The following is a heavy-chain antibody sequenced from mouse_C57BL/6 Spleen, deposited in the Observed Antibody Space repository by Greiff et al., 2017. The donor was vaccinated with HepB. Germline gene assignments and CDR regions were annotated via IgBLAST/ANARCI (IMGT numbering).Heavy chain of an antibody. CDR3: TRYDYDYDEGAWFAY. J-gene: IGHJ3*01. CDR1: GYTFTDYE. V-gene: IGHV1-15*01. CDR2: IDPETGGT. D-gene: IGHD2-4*01. Sequence: VQLVESGAELVRPGASVTLSCKASGYTFTDYEMHWVKQTPVHGLEWIGAIDPETGGTAYNQKFKGKAILTADKSSSTAYMGLRSLTSEDSAVYYCTRYDYDYDEGAWFAYWGQGTLVTVSA.